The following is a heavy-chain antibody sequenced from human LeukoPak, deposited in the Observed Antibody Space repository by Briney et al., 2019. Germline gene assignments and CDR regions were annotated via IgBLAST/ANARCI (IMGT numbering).Heavy chain of an antibody. J-gene: IGHJ4*02. D-gene: IGHD2-15*01. CDR3: AKAEDIVVVVAAIPSLSMSY. Sequence: GGSLRLSCAASGFTFSSYGMHWVRQAPGKGLEWVAVISYDGSNKYCADSVKGRFTISRDNSKNTLYLQMNSLRAEDTAVYYCAKAEDIVVVVAAIPSLSMSYWGQGTLVTVSS. V-gene: IGHV3-30*18. CDR2: ISYDGSNK. CDR1: GFTFSSYG.